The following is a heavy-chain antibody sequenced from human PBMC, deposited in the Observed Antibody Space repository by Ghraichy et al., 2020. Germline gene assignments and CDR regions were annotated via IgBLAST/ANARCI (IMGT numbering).Heavy chain of an antibody. V-gene: IGHV3-15*01. D-gene: IGHD2-2*01. CDR2: IKSKTDGGTT. CDR1: GFTFSNAW. J-gene: IGHJ6*02. CDR3: TTRRDCSSTSCYVYYYYGMDV. Sequence: GETLNISCAASGFTFSNAWMSWVRQAPGKGLEWVGRIKSKTDGGTTDYAAPVKGRFTISRDDSKNTLYLQMNSLKTEDTAVYYCTTRRDCSSTSCYVYYYYGMDVRGQGTTVTVSS.